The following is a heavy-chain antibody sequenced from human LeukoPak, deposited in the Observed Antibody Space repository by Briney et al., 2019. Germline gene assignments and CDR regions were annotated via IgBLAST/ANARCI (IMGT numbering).Heavy chain of an antibody. Sequence: GGSLRLSCAASGFTFSNYAMSWVRQAPGRGLECVSAITGSGDSSYYADSVKGRFTISRDNSKSTLYLQMNSLRAEDTALYYCAAAHCGSSSCSRVDYWGQGTLVTVSS. D-gene: IGHD2-2*01. CDR2: ITGSGDSS. CDR3: AAAHCGSSSCSRVDY. V-gene: IGHV3-23*01. J-gene: IGHJ4*02. CDR1: GFTFSNYA.